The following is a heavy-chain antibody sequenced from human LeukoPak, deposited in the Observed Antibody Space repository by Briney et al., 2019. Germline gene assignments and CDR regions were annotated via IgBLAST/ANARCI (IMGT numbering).Heavy chain of an antibody. V-gene: IGHV4-59*08. CDR3: ARLLSDYFDS. CDR1: GGSISDYY. D-gene: IGHD3-10*01. J-gene: IGHJ4*02. Sequence: PSETLFLTCSVSGGSISDYYWSWIRQPPGKGLEWIGYIHYSGSTNYNPSLKSRVTISVDTSKNQFSLKLTSVTAADTAVYYCARLLSDYFDSWGQGTLVTVSS. CDR2: IHYSGST.